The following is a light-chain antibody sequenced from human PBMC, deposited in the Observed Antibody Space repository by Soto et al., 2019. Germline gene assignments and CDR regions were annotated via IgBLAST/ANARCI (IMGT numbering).Light chain of an antibody. CDR2: GAS. V-gene: IGKV3-15*01. J-gene: IGKJ4*01. CDR3: QPHNNWPVVT. Sequence: EMVLTQSPATLSGSPGERVTLSCRASRSMSRNLAWYQQKAGQAPRLLIYGASTRATGIPDRFSGRGYGTEFTLTLNGLQSEDFATYYCQPHNNWPVVTFGGGTRVEIK. CDR1: RSMSRN.